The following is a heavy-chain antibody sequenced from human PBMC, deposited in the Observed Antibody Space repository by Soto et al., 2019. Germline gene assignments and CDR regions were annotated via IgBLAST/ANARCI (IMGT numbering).Heavy chain of an antibody. Sequence: PGGSLRLSCGGSGFTFINYGMHWVRQPPGKGLEWVALISDDGDKRYYADSVRGRLIISRDNSKDTLYLQMNSLGPDDTAVYFCAKARVRIVGANSFDYWGQGTPVTVSS. CDR2: ISDDGDKR. CDR3: AKARVRIVGANSFDY. CDR1: GFTFINYG. D-gene: IGHD1-26*01. V-gene: IGHV3-30*18. J-gene: IGHJ4*02.